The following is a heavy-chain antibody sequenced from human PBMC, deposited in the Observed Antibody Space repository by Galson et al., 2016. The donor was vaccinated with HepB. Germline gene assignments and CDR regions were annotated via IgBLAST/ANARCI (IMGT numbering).Heavy chain of an antibody. CDR3: AREAPIAAPGANDC. Sequence: LRLSCAASGLTFRSYAMHWVRQAPGKGLEWVAVISYDGSNKYYADSVKGRFTISRDNSKNTLYLQMNSLRAEDAAVYYCAREAPIAAPGANDCWGQGTQVTVSS. CDR1: GLTFRSYA. J-gene: IGHJ4*02. V-gene: IGHV3-30*04. D-gene: IGHD6-13*01. CDR2: ISYDGSNK.